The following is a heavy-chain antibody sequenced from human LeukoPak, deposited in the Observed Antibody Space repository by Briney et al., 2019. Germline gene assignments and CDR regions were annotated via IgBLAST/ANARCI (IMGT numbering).Heavy chain of an antibody. CDR3: TRVMSYYGSGSYYPYYFDY. CDR1: GFNFGDYA. V-gene: IGHV3-49*03. D-gene: IGHD3-10*01. Sequence: PGGSLRLSCTASGFNFGDYAMSWFRQAPGKGLEWVGFIRSKAYGGTTEYAASVKGRFTISRDDSKSIAYLQMNSLKTEDTAVYYCTRVMSYYGSGSYYPYYFDYWGQGTLVTVSS. CDR2: IRSKAYGGTT. J-gene: IGHJ4*02.